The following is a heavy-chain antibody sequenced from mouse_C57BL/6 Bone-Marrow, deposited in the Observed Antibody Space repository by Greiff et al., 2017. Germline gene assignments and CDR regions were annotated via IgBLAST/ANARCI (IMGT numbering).Heavy chain of an antibody. CDR1: GYTFTSYG. Sequence: QVQLQQSGAELARPGASVKLSCKASGYTFTSYGISWVKQRTGQGLEWIGEIYPRSGNTYYNEKFKGKATLTADKSSSTAYMELRSLTSEDSAVYFCARWDGNYVWYFDVWGTGTTVTGSS. D-gene: IGHD2-1*01. V-gene: IGHV1-81*01. CDR2: IYPRSGNT. CDR3: ARWDGNYVWYFDV. J-gene: IGHJ1*03.